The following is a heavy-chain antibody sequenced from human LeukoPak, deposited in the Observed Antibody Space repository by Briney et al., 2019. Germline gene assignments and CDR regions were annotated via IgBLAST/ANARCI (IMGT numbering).Heavy chain of an antibody. D-gene: IGHD5-12*01. CDR3: ASHSGGYAY. CDR1: GGSISSYY. CDR2: IYYSGST. V-gene: IGHV4-59*12. J-gene: IGHJ4*02. Sequence: PSETLSLTCTVSGGSISSYYWSWIRQPPGKGLEWIGYIYYSGSTNYNPSLKSRVTISVDTSKNQFSLKLSSVTAADTAVYYCASHSGGYAYWGQGTLVTVSS.